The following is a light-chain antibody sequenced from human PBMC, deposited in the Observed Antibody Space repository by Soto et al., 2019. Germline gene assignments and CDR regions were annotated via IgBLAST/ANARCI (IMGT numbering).Light chain of an antibody. CDR3: QQLISYPLT. Sequence: DIPLTQSPSFLSASVGDRVTITCRASQDLSTYLAWYQQKPGKAPKLLIYAASTLHSGVPSRFSGSGAGTEFTLTVTSLHPEDFATYYCQQLISYPLTFGGGTKVEIK. CDR2: AAS. CDR1: QDLSTY. J-gene: IGKJ4*01. V-gene: IGKV1-9*01.